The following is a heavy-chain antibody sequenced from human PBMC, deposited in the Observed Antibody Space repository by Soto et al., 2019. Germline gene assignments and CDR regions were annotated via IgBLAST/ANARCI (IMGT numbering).Heavy chain of an antibody. V-gene: IGHV3-53*01. D-gene: IGHD3-3*01. CDR2: IYSGGST. CDR1: GFTVSSNY. Sequence: PGGSLRLSCAASGFTVSSNYMSWVRQAPGKGLEWVSVIYSGGSTYYADSVKGRFTISRDNSKNTLYLQMNSLRAEDTAVYYCARGPTIFGVVRRPRGMDVWGQGTTVTVSS. J-gene: IGHJ6*02. CDR3: ARGPTIFGVVRRPRGMDV.